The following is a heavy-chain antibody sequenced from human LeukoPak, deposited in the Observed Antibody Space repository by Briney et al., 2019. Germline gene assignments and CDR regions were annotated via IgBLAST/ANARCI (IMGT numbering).Heavy chain of an antibody. Sequence: PSETLSLTCTVSGGSISNYDWSWIRQPAGKGLEWIGRIYTSGSTNYNPSLKSRVTISVDTSKTQFSVKLSSVTAADTAMYYCARVGYNYGKGWFDPWGQGNLVTVSS. CDR3: ARVGYNYGKGWFDP. V-gene: IGHV4-4*07. J-gene: IGHJ5*02. D-gene: IGHD5-18*01. CDR1: GGSISNYD. CDR2: IYTSGST.